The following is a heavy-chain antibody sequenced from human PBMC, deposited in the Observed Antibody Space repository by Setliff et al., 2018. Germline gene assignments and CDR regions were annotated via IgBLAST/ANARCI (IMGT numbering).Heavy chain of an antibody. J-gene: IGHJ5*02. V-gene: IGHV4-59*01. Sequence: PSETLSLTCTVSGGSISGYYWNWIRQPPGKELEWIGYIYYTGTTNYNPSLKSRATISVDTSKNQFSLKLSSVTAADTALYYCAKADEGPRRASGSYYPLLRFDPWGQGTLVTVSS. CDR1: GGSISGYY. CDR2: IYYTGTT. D-gene: IGHD3-10*01. CDR3: AKADEGPRRASGSYYPLLRFDP.